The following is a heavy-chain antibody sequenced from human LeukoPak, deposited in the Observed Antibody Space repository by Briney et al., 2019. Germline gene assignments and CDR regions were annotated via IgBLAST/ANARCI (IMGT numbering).Heavy chain of an antibody. CDR3: ARGPLVRLPSSFDP. Sequence: GASVKVSCKASGYTFTSYDINWVRQATGQGLEWMGWMNPNSGNTGSAQRFQGRITMTRDTSISTAYMEPSSLRFEDTAVYYCARGPLVRLPSSFDPWGQGTLVTVSS. CDR2: MNPNSGNT. V-gene: IGHV1-8*01. J-gene: IGHJ5*02. D-gene: IGHD3-16*02. CDR1: GYTFTSYD.